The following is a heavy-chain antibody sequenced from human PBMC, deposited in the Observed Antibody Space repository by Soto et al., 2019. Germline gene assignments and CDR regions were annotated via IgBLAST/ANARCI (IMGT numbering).Heavy chain of an antibody. CDR3: ARAGGGSCYLRPLPTVTRRWWCFDP. CDR2: ISAYNGNT. CDR1: GYTFTSYG. Sequence: ASVKVSCKASGYTFTSYGISWVREAPGQGLEWMGWISAYNGNTNYAQKLQGRVTMTTDTSTSTAYMGLRSLRSDDTAVYYCARAGGGSCYLRPLPTVTRRWWCFDPWGQGTLVPVSS. V-gene: IGHV1-18*01. J-gene: IGHJ5*02. D-gene: IGHD2-15*01.